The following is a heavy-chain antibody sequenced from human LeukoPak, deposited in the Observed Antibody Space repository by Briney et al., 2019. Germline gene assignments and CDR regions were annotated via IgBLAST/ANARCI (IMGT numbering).Heavy chain of an antibody. D-gene: IGHD2-21*02. J-gene: IGHJ4*02. CDR2: ISYDGSNK. V-gene: IGHV3-30*18. CDR3: AKDLGGDDFDY. Sequence: QPGRSLRLSCAASGFTFSSYGMHWVRQAPGKGLEWVAVISYDGSNKYNADSVKGRFTISRDNSKNTLYLQMNSLRAEDTAVYYCAKDLGGDDFDYWGQGTLVTVSS. CDR1: GFTFSSYG.